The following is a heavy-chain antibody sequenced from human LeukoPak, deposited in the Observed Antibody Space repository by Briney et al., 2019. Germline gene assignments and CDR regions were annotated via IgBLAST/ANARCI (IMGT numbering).Heavy chain of an antibody. CDR2: IYYSGSN. Sequence: SETLSLTCTVSGGSISSYYWSWIRQPPGKGLEWIGYIYYSGSNNYNPSLKSRVTISVDTSKNQFSLKLSSATAADTAVYYCARGPHCTSTSCYYFDYWGQGTLVTASS. CDR3: ARGPHCTSTSCYYFDY. J-gene: IGHJ4*02. V-gene: IGHV4-59*01. D-gene: IGHD2-2*01. CDR1: GGSISSYY.